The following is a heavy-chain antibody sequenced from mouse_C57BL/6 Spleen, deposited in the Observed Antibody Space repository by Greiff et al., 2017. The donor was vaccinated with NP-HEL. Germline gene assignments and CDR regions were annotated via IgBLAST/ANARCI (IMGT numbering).Heavy chain of an antibody. CDR1: GFTFTDYY. CDR3: ARYTYSNYLEVAMDY. Sequence: EVKLVESGGGLVQPGGSLSLSCAASGFTFTDYYMSWVRQPPGKALEWLGFIRNKANGYTTEYSASVKGRFTISRDNSQSILYLQMNALRAEDSATYYCARYTYSNYLEVAMDYWGQGTSVTVSS. J-gene: IGHJ4*01. D-gene: IGHD2-5*01. CDR2: IRNKANGYTT. V-gene: IGHV7-3*01.